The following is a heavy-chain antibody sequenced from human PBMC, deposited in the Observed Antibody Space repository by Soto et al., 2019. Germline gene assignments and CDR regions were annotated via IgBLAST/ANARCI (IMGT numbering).Heavy chain of an antibody. CDR1: GYTFTSYA. D-gene: IGHD3-3*01. Sequence: ASVKVSCKASGYTFTSYAMHWVRQAPRQRLEWMGWINAGNGNTKYSQKFQGRVTITRDTSASTAYMELSSLRSEDTAVYYCARGRQYDFWSGYYLGGEVIDYWGQGTLVTVSS. CDR2: INAGNGNT. J-gene: IGHJ4*02. CDR3: ARGRQYDFWSGYYLGGEVIDY. V-gene: IGHV1-3*01.